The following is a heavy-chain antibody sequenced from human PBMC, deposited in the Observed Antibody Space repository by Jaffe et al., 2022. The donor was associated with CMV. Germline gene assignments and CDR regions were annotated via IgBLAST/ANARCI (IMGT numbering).Heavy chain of an antibody. CDR1: GFTFGSSA. CDR2: ISGNSYST. V-gene: IGHV3-23*01. CDR3: AKDQAAVDH. Sequence: EVQLLESGGGLVQPGGSLRLSCSASGFTFGSSAMSWVRQAPGKGLEWVSAISGNSYSTYYADFVKGRFIISRDNSKNTLYLQMSSLTAEDTAIYYCAKDQAAVDHWGQGTRVTVSS. J-gene: IGHJ4*02. D-gene: IGHD6-25*01.